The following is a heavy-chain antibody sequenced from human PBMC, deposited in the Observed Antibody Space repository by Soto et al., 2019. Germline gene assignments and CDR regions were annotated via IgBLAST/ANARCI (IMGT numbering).Heavy chain of an antibody. CDR2: IYSTEST. CDR1: GGSISSGSYY. D-gene: IGHD3-22*01. J-gene: IGHJ4*02. CDR3: ARSDSSTKTRYYFDR. Sequence: QVQLQESGPGLVKPSQTLSLTCTVSGGSISSGSYYWTWIRQHPGKGLEWIGHIYSTESTNYTPSLKSRLTISVDMSASQFSLKLSSVTVADTAVYYCARSDSSTKTRYYFDRWGQGTLVTVSS. V-gene: IGHV4-31*03.